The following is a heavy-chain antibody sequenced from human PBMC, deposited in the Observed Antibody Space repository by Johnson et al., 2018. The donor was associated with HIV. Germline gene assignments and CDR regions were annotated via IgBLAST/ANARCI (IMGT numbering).Heavy chain of an antibody. CDR2: IYSGGST. Sequence: EVQVVESGGGLVKPGKSLRLSCEASGFNFNHAWMRWVRQAPGKGLEWVSVIYSGGSTSYADSVKGRFTISRDNSKNTRYLQMNSLRAEEPAVYYCAKVNLRYSVFTGAFDIWGQG. J-gene: IGHJ3*02. CDR3: AKVNLRYSVFTGAFDI. CDR1: GFNFNHAW. D-gene: IGHD1-26*01. V-gene: IGHV3-66*01.